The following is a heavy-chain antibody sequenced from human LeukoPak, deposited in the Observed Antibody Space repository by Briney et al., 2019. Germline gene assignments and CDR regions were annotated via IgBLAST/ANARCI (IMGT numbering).Heavy chain of an antibody. Sequence: ASAKVSCKASGYTFTGYYMHWVRQAPGQGLEWMGWINPNSGGTNYAQKFQGRVTMTRDTSISTAYMELSRLRSDDTAVYYCARGEVDIVATTPDDAFDIWGQGTMVTVSS. V-gene: IGHV1-2*02. D-gene: IGHD5-12*01. J-gene: IGHJ3*02. CDR3: ARGEVDIVATTPDDAFDI. CDR2: INPNSGGT. CDR1: GYTFTGYY.